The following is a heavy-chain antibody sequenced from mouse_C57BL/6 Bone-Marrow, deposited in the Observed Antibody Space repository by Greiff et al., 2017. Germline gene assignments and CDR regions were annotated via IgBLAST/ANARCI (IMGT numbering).Heavy chain of an antibody. J-gene: IGHJ2*01. CDR2: FYPYNDDP. D-gene: IGHD5-1*01. Sequence: QVQLKESGAELVKLGASVKMSCKASGYTFTTYPIEWMKQNHGKSLEWIGNFYPYNDDPKYNEKFKGKATLTVEKSSNTVYLELSRLTSDDSTVYYCARNSTFFYYFDYWGQGTTLTVSS. V-gene: IGHV1-47*01. CDR3: ARNSTFFYYFDY. CDR1: GYTFTTYP.